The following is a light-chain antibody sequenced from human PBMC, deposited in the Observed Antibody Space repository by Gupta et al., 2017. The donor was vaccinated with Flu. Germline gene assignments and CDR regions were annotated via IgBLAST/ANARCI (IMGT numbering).Light chain of an antibody. Sequence: DIVMTQSPLSLPVTPGEPASISCRSSQSLLHSNGYNYLDWYLQKPGQAPQLLIYLGSNRASGVPDRFSGSGSGTDCTLKISRVEAEDVGVYYCMQARQTHQGAFTFGPGTKVDIK. CDR2: LGS. CDR3: MQARQTHQGAFT. V-gene: IGKV2-28*01. CDR1: QSLLHSNGYNY. J-gene: IGKJ3*01.